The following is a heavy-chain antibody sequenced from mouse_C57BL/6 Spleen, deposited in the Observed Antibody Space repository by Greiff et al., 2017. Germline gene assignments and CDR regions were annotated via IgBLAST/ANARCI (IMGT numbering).Heavy chain of an antibody. CDR3: ARDYGIGWFAY. CDR2: ISSGSSTI. J-gene: IGHJ3*01. D-gene: IGHD1-1*01. Sequence: EVKLVESGGGLVKPGGSLKLSCAASGFTFSDYGMHWVRQAPEKGLEWVAYISSGSSTIYYADTVKGRFTISRDNAKNTLFLQMTSLRSEDTDMYYSARDYGIGWFAYWGQGTLVTVSA. CDR1: GFTFSDYG. V-gene: IGHV5-17*01.